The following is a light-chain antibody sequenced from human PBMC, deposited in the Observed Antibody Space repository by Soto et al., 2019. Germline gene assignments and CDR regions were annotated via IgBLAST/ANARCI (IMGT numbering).Light chain of an antibody. J-gene: IGKJ1*01. V-gene: IGKV3-20*01. CDR1: QSVGLS. CDR2: ATS. Sequence: EVVLTQSPSTLSLSTGGRATLSCRASQSVGLSLAWYQQKPVQAPRLLIYATSSRATGIPDRFSGSGSGTDFTLTISRLEPEDFAVYYCQQYGSSPEGTFGQGTKVAIK. CDR3: QQYGSSPEGT.